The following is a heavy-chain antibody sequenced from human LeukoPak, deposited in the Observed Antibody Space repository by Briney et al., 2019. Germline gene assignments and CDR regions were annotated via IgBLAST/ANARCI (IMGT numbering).Heavy chain of an antibody. Sequence: SETLSLTCTVSGGSMSSYYWSWIRQPPGKVLEWIGYIYYSGSTNYNPSLKSRVTISVDTSKNQFSLKLSSVTAADTAVYYCARGVVTIFGVVIPHWFDPWGQGTLVTVSS. D-gene: IGHD3-3*01. J-gene: IGHJ5*02. CDR2: IYYSGST. CDR3: ARGVVTIFGVVIPHWFDP. V-gene: IGHV4-59*01. CDR1: GGSMSSYY.